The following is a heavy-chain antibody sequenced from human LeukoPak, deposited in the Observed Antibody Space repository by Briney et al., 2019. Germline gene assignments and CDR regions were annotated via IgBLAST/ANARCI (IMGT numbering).Heavy chain of an antibody. J-gene: IGHJ4*02. CDR3: ARGPPTDYYDSSGFYYVFDY. Sequence: SETLSLTCAVYGGSFSGYYWSWIRQPPGKGLEWIGEINHSGRTNYNPSLKSQVTISVDTSKNQSSLKLSSVTAADTAVYFCARGPPTDYYDSSGFYYVFDYWGQGTLVTVSS. CDR2: INHSGRT. CDR1: GGSFSGYY. V-gene: IGHV4-34*01. D-gene: IGHD3-22*01.